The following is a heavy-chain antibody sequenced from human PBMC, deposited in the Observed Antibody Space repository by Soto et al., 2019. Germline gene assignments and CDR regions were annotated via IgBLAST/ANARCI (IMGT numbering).Heavy chain of an antibody. CDR3: VRLIGNSWLDF. D-gene: IGHD1-26*01. CDR1: GDRVSSRSVT. V-gene: IGHV6-1*01. J-gene: IGHJ5*01. CDR2: TYYRSKWYN. Sequence: PSQTVSLTCAISGDRVSSRSVTWNWIRQSPSRGLEWLGRTYYRSKWYNDYAESVKSRITINPDTSKNQFSLHLNSVTPEDTAVYYCVRLIGNSWLDFWGQGTLVTVSS.